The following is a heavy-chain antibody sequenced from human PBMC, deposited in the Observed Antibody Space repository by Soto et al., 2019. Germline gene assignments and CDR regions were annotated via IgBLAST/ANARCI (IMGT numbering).Heavy chain of an antibody. CDR3: AKGGGSIWS. CDR1: GGSFSGYY. J-gene: IGHJ5*02. D-gene: IGHD3-10*01. CDR2: IYHSGST. V-gene: IGHV4-34*01. Sequence: QVQLQQWGAGLLKPSETLSLTCAVYGGSFSGYYWSWIRHPPGKSLEWIGEIYHSGSTNYNPSLNSRLTNSVDTSKNQVSLILSSVTAADTALYYCAKGGGSIWSWCQGTLVTGSS.